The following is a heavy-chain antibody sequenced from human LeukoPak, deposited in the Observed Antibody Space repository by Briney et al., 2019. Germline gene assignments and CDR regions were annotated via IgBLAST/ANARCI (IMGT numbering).Heavy chain of an antibody. V-gene: IGHV4-39*01. J-gene: IGHJ2*01. CDR3: ARGAKRYFDR. Sequence: SETLSLTCTVSGGSISSSSYYWGWLRQPQGKGLEWVVSIYYSGTTYSNPALRRRVTISLNTSKNQFSLKLSSVTAADTAVYYCARGAKRYFDRWGRGTLVTVSS. CDR1: GGSISSSSYY. CDR2: IYYSGTT.